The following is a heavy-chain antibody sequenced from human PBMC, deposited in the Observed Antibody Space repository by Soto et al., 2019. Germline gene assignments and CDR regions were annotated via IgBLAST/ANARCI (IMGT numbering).Heavy chain of an antibody. CDR3: ARPIVVVPAAKRGGPFDI. CDR1: GGSFSGYY. CDR2: INHSGST. D-gene: IGHD2-2*01. J-gene: IGHJ3*02. V-gene: IGHV4-34*01. Sequence: PSETLSLTCAVYGGSFSGYYWSWIRQPPGKGLEWIGEINHSGSTNYNPSLKSRVTISVDTSKNQFSLKLGSVTAADTAVYYCARPIVVVPAAKRGGPFDIWGQGTMVTVSS.